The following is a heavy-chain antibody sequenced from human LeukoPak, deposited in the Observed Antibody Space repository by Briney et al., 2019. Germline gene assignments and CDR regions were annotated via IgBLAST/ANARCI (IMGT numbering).Heavy chain of an antibody. J-gene: IGHJ5*02. CDR3: ASSSSSFIPLDP. D-gene: IGHD6-6*01. CDR1: GCSFTSYW. Sequence: GGSRQISGQGSGCSFTSYWIGGVRQLTGKGLEWMGIIYPGHSHTRSSPSFQGQVTISAGKSISTAYLQWSSLKASDTAMYYCASSSSSFIPLDPWGQGTLVTVSS. CDR2: IYPGHSHT. V-gene: IGHV5-51*01.